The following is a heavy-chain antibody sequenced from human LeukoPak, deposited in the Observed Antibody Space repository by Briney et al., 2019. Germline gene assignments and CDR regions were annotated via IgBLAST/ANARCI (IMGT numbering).Heavy chain of an antibody. CDR2: IYYSGST. J-gene: IGHJ4*02. Sequence: SETLSLTCTVSGGSISSSSYYWGWIRQPPGKGLEWIGSIYYSGSTYYNPSLKSRVTISVDTSKNQFSLQLNSVTPEDTAVYYCARSHPYSSGWYYYDYWGQGTLVTVSS. D-gene: IGHD6-19*01. V-gene: IGHV4-39*07. CDR1: GGSISSSSYY. CDR3: ARSHPYSSGWYYYDY.